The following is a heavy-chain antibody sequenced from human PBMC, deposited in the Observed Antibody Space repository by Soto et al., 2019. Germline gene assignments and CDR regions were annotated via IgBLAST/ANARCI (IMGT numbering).Heavy chain of an antibody. CDR3: ARLTSQVVPAAISDFGPSPSVYYHYMEF. D-gene: IGHD2-2*01. J-gene: IGHJ6*03. CDR2: IYYSGST. Sequence: PSETLSLTCTVSGGSISSYYWSWIRQPPGKGLEWIGYIYYSGSTNYTPSLKSRVTISVDTSKNQFSLKLSSVTAADTAVYYCARLTSQVVPAAISDFGPSPSVYYHYMEFWGKGTTVTVSS. CDR1: GGSISSYY. V-gene: IGHV4-59*01.